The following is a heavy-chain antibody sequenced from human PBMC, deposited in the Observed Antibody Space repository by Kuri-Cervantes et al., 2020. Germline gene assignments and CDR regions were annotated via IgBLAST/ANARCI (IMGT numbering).Heavy chain of an antibody. V-gene: IGHV3-7*01. CDR1: GFTFSSYW. CDR2: IKQDGSEK. D-gene: IGHD3-3*01. CDR3: ARGRGVKYDFWSGYHDDAFDI. J-gene: IGHJ3*02. Sequence: GESLKISCAASGFTFSSYWMSWVRQAPGKGLEWVANIKQDGSEKYYVDSVKGRFTISRDNAKNSLYLQMNSLRAEDTAVYYCARGRGVKYDFWSGYHDDAFDIWGQGTMVTVSS.